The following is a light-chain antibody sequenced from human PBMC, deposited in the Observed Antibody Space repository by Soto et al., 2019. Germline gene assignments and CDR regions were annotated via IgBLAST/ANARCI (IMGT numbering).Light chain of an antibody. V-gene: IGLV2-23*01. J-gene: IGLJ2*01. CDR3: SSYAGSNTVV. Sequence: QSALTQPASVSGSPGQSITISCTGTSSDVGNYNLVSWYQQHPGKAPKLMIYEGSKRPSGVSNRFSGSKSGHTASLTISGLQAEDEAHYYCSSYAGSNTVVFGGGTKVTVL. CDR2: EGS. CDR1: SSDVGNYNL.